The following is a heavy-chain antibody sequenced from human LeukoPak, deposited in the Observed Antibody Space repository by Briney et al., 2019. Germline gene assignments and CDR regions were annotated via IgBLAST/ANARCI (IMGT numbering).Heavy chain of an antibody. V-gene: IGHV3-7*01. J-gene: IGHJ4*02. Sequence: QPGGSLRLSCAASGFTFSSYDMNWVRQAPGKGLEWVANIKQDGSEKYYVDSVKGRFTISRDNAKNSLYLQMNSLRAEDTAVYYCARDYGDSNQYYFDYWGQGTLVTVSS. CDR2: IKQDGSEK. CDR1: GFTFSSYD. CDR3: ARDYGDSNQYYFDY. D-gene: IGHD4-17*01.